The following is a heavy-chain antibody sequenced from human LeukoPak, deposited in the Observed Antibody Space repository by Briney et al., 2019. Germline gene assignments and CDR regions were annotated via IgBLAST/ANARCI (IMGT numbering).Heavy chain of an antibody. J-gene: IGHJ4*02. CDR2: INPNSGGT. V-gene: IGHV1-2*06. CDR1: GGTFSKYS. CDR3: ARDSFHYDFWSGYAY. Sequence: ASVKVSCKASGGTFSKYSIGWVRQAPGQGLEWMGRINPNSGGTNYAQKFQGRVTMTRDTSISTAYMELSRLRSDDTAVYYCARDSFHYDFWSGYAYWGQGTLVTVSS. D-gene: IGHD3-3*01.